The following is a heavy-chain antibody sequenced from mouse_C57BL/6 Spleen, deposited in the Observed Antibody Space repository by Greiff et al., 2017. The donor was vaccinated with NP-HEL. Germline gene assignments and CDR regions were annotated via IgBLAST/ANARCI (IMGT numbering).Heavy chain of an antibody. V-gene: IGHV1-63*01. J-gene: IGHJ2*01. CDR1: GYIFTNYW. Sequence: QVQLQQSGAELVRPGTSVKMSCKASGYIFTNYWIGWAKQRPGHGLEWIGDIYPGGGYTNYNEKFKGKATLTADKSSSTAYMQFSSLTSEDSAIYYCAREGLPTGLDYWGQGTTLTVSS. D-gene: IGHD4-1*02. CDR3: AREGLPTGLDY. CDR2: IYPGGGYT.